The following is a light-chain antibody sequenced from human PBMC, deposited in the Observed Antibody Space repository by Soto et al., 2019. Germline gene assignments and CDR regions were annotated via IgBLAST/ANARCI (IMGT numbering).Light chain of an antibody. J-gene: IGLJ1*01. CDR2: EVN. V-gene: IGLV2-14*01. CDR3: SAYAGSIFV. CDR1: SSDIGAYDY. Sequence: QSVLTQPASLSGSPGQSITISCTGTSSDIGAYDYVSWFQQHPGKAPKLMISEVNNRPSGVSNRFSGSKSGNTASLTISGLQAEDEADYYCSAYAGSIFVFGTGTKVTVL.